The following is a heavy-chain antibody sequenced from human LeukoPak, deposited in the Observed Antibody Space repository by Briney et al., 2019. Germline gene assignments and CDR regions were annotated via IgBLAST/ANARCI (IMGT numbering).Heavy chain of an antibody. D-gene: IGHD3-10*01. V-gene: IGHV3-74*01. CDR3: ARGYGSSRGWY. CDR1: GFTFSSYW. CDR2: INSDGSST. Sequence: GGSLRLSCAASGFTFSSYWMHWVRQAPGKGLVWVSRINSDGSSTSYADSVKGRFTISRDNAKNTLYLQMNSLRAEDTAVYYCARGYGSSRGWYWGQGTLVTVSS. J-gene: IGHJ4*02.